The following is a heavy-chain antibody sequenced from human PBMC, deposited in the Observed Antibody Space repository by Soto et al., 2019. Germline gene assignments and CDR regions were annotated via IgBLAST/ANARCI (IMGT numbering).Heavy chain of an antibody. V-gene: IGHV2-70*01. CDR1: GFSLSTSGMC. CDR3: ARSRYRGSYYPFDY. Sequence: SGPTLVNPTQTLTLTCTFSGFSLSTSGMCVSWIRQPPGKALEWLALIDWDDDKYYSTSLKTRLTISKDTSKNQVVLTMTNMDPVDTATYYCARSRYRGSYYPFDYWGQGTLVTVSS. J-gene: IGHJ4*02. CDR2: IDWDDDK. D-gene: IGHD1-26*01.